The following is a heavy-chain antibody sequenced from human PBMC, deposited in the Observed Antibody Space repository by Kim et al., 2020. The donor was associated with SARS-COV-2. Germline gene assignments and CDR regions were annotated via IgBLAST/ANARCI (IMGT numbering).Heavy chain of an antibody. CDR2: IKSKTDGGTT. D-gene: IGHD3-16*02. J-gene: IGHJ4*02. CDR3: TTDRGYDYVWGSYRLLDY. V-gene: IGHV3-15*01. CDR1: GFTFSNAW. Sequence: GGSLRLSCAASGFTFSNAWMSWVRQAPGKGLEWVGRIKSKTDGGTTDYAAPVKGRFTISRDDSKNTLYLQMNSLKTEDTAVYYCTTDRGYDYVWGSYRLLDYWGPGTLVTVSS.